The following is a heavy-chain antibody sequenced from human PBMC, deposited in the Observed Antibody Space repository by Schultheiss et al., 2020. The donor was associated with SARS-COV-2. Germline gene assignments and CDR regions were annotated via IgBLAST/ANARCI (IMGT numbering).Heavy chain of an antibody. D-gene: IGHD6-19*01. CDR2: IRSKANSYAT. J-gene: IGHJ5*01. V-gene: IGHV3-73*01. CDR3: TRPRASVPGTRWFDS. Sequence: GGSLRLSCAASGFTFDDYAMHWVRQAPGKGLEWVGRIRSKANSYATAYAASVKGRFTISRDDSKNTAYLQMNRLRAEDTAVYYCTRPRASVPGTRWFDSWGQGTLVTVSS. CDR1: GFTFDDYA.